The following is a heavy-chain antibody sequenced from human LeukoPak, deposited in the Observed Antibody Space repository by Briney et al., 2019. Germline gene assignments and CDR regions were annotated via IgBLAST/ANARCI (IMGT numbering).Heavy chain of an antibody. J-gene: IGHJ6*03. D-gene: IGHD4-11*01. CDR1: GFHFSVYE. CDR3: ARVTTGYYYYYYMDV. CDR2: TGSSDSTT. Sequence: PGGSLRLSCVGSGFHFSVYEMNWVRQAPGKGLEWLSYTGSSDSTTHYADSVKGRFTISRDNAKNSLYLQMNSLRAEDTAVYYCARVTTGYYYYYYMDVWGKGTTVTISS. V-gene: IGHV3-48*03.